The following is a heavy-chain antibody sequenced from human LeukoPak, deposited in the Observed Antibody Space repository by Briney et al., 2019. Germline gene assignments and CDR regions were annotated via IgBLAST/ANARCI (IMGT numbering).Heavy chain of an antibody. CDR3: ARDLPSTS. Sequence: SETLSLTCTVSGGSISSSSYYWGWIRQPPGKGLEWIGSIYYSGSTYYNPSLKSRVTISVDTSKNQFSLKLSSVTAADTAVYYCARDLPSTSWGQGTLVTVSS. CDR2: IYYSGST. V-gene: IGHV4-39*02. CDR1: GGSISSSSYY. J-gene: IGHJ5*02.